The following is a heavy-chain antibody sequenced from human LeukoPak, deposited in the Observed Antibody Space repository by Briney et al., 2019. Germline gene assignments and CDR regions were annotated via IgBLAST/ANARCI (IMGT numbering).Heavy chain of an antibody. J-gene: IGHJ3*02. CDR3: TRLSTSDI. CDR1: GLTFSSYW. D-gene: IGHD2/OR15-2a*01. V-gene: IGHV3-74*01. CDR2: INSDGSST. Sequence: PGGSLRLSCAASGLTFSSYWMHWVRQAPGKGLMWVSRINSDGSSTSYADSVKGRFTISRDNAKNTLYLQMNSLRAEDTAVYYCTRLSTSDIWGQGTMVTVSS.